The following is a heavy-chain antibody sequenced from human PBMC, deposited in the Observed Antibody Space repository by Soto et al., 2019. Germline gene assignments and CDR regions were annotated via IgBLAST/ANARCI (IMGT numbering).Heavy chain of an antibody. D-gene: IGHD2-15*01. V-gene: IGHV1-3*01. CDR3: AREGAHYTPLDH. CDR1: VYTFTDYA. CDR2: INVGNGNT. J-gene: IGHJ4*02. Sequence: SLEASCRASVYTFTDYAIHWVRQAPGQGLEWMGWINVGNGNTGYSRKFQGRVTNARDMSASTAYIEVTSLTSEDTAIYYCAREGAHYTPLDHGGQGTLDTVFS.